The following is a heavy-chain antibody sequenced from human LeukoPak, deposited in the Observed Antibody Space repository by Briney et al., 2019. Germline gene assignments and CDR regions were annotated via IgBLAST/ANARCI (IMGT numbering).Heavy chain of an antibody. CDR1: GFTFNYYY. Sequence: PGGSLRLSCAAAGFTFNYYYMSWIRQAPGKGLEWLSYINIGGTNTHYAVSVKGRLTISRDNAKKSLYLEMNNLRAEDTAVYDCATDGAGFDTWGQGVLVTVSS. V-gene: IGHV3-11*01. J-gene: IGHJ5*02. CDR2: INIGGTNT. D-gene: IGHD5-24*01. CDR3: ATDGAGFDT.